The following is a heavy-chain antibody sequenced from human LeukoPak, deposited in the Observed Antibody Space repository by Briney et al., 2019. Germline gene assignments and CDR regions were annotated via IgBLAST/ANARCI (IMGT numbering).Heavy chain of an antibody. CDR2: ISGYNGNT. J-gene: IGHJ6*03. D-gene: IGHD2-15*01. V-gene: IGHV1-18*01. Sequence: ASVKVSCKASGYTFTSYGISWVRQAPGQGLEWMGWISGYNGNTIYAQKFQGRVTMTTDTSTRAAQMELRSLSSDDTAVYYCARVGGCSGNGCHSGVYHYYYMDVWGKRTTVTVSS. CDR3: ARVGGCSGNGCHSGVYHYYYMDV. CDR1: GYTFTSYG.